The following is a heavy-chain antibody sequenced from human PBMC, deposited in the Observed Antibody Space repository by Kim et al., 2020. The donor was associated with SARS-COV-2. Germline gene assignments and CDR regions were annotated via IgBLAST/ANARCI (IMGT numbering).Heavy chain of an antibody. D-gene: IGHD3-3*01. CDR1: GFTFSDYY. V-gene: IGHV3-11*01. CDR3: ARSSSSGYYSLSIDI. Sequence: GGSLRLSCAASGFTFSDYYMSWIRQAPGKGLEWVSYISSSGSTIYYADSVKGRFTISRDNAKNSLYLQMNSLRAEDTAVYYCARSSSSGYYSLSIDIWGQGTMVTVSS. J-gene: IGHJ3*02. CDR2: ISSSGSTI.